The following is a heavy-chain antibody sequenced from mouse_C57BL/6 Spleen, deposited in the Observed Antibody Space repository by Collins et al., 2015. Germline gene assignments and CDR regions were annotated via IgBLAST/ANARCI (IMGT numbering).Heavy chain of an antibody. V-gene: IGHV1-80*01. CDR1: GYVFSSYW. CDR2: IYPGDGDT. CDR3: ASPYYYGAFDY. J-gene: IGHJ2*01. Sequence: QVQLQQSGPELVKPGASVKISCKASGYVFSSYWMNWVKQKPEKGLEWIGQIYPGDGDTNYNGKFKGKATLTADKSSSTAYMQLSSLTSEDSAVYFCASPYYYGAFDYWGQGTTLTVSS. D-gene: IGHD1-1*01.